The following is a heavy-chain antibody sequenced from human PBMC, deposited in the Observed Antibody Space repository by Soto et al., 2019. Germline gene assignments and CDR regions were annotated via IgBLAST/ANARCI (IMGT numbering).Heavy chain of an antibody. D-gene: IGHD4-4*01. Sequence: QVQLVESGGGVVQPGRSLRLSCAASGFTFSSYAMHWVRQAPGKGLEWVAVISYDGSNKYYADSVKGRFTRSRENSKNTLYLQMNSLRAEDTAVYYCARPLWRDDYNWGYFDLWGRGTLVTVSS. J-gene: IGHJ2*01. CDR1: GFTFSSYA. CDR2: ISYDGSNK. V-gene: IGHV3-30-3*01. CDR3: ARPLWRDDYNWGYFDL.